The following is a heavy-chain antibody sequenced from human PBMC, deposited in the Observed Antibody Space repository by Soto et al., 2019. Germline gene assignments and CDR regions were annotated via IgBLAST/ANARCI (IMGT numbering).Heavy chain of an antibody. CDR2: ISAHSGNT. V-gene: IGHV1-18*01. CDR1: GYAFTTYG. D-gene: IGHD6-6*01. CDR3: ARGRDGDY. Sequence: QVHLVQSGAEVKKPGASVKVSCKGSGYAFTTYGITWVRQAPGQGLEWMGWISAHSGNTNYAQKLQGRVTVTRDTSTSTAYMELRSLRSDDKAVYYCARGRDGDYWGQGALVTVSS. J-gene: IGHJ4*02.